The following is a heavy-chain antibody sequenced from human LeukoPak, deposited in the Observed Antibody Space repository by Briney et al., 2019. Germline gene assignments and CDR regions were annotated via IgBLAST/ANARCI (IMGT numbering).Heavy chain of an antibody. Sequence: GASVKVSCKASGYTFTNYGISWVRQAPGQGLEWMGWISGYNGNTKNVQKFRGRVTMTTDTSTSTAYMELRSLRSDDTAVFFRERTAYDILTGYFQPNWFDPWGQGTLVTVSS. CDR1: GYTFTNYG. CDR2: ISGYNGNT. J-gene: IGHJ5*02. V-gene: IGHV1-18*01. D-gene: IGHD3-9*01. CDR3: ERTAYDILTGYFQPNWFDP.